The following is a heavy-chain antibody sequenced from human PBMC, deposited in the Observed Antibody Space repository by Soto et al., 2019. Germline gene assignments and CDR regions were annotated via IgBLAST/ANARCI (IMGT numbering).Heavy chain of an antibody. CDR1: GGSTSSDSYY. CDR2: IYYSGST. Sequence: XATLSLTCTVSGGSTSSDSYYWGWIRQPPGKGLEWIGSIYYSGSTYYNPSLKSRVTLSVDASKNQFSLKLSSVTAADTALYYCASHRNYYDSSRYYYYFDYWGRGTLVTVSS. V-gene: IGHV4-39*01. D-gene: IGHD3-22*01. CDR3: ASHRNYYDSSRYYYYFDY. J-gene: IGHJ4*02.